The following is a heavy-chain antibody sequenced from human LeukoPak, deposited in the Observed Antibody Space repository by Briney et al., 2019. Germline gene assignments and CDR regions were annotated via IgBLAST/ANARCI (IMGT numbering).Heavy chain of an antibody. CDR2: ISYDGSNK. CDR3: AKDPITMIVVVSYYFDY. V-gene: IGHV3-30*18. CDR1: GFTFSSYG. Sequence: GGSLRLSCAASGFTFSSYGMHWVRQAPGKGLEWVAVISYDGSNKYYADSVKGRFTISRDNSKNTLYLQVNSLRAEDTAVYYCAKDPITMIVVVSYYFDYWGQGTLVTVSS. J-gene: IGHJ4*02. D-gene: IGHD3-22*01.